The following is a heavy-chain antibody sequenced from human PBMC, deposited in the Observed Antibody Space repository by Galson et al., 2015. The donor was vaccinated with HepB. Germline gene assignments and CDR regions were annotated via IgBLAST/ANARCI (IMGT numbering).Heavy chain of an antibody. CDR2: INAGNGNT. CDR3: ARQIPLWFGELGAFDI. D-gene: IGHD3-10*01. Sequence: SVKVSCKASGYTFTSYAMHWVRQAPGQRLEWMGWINAGNGNTKYSQKFQGRVTISVDTSKNQFSLKLSSVTAADTAVYYCARQIPLWFGELGAFDIWGQGTMVTVSS. J-gene: IGHJ3*02. CDR1: GYTFTSYA. V-gene: IGHV1-3*01.